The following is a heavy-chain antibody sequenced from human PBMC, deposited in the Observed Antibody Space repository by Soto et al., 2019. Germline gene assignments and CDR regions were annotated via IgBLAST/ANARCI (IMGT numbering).Heavy chain of an antibody. CDR2: IYYSGST. D-gene: IGHD6-13*01. Sequence: SETLSLTCTVSGGSISSSSYYWGWIRQPPGKGLEWIGSIYYSGSTYYNPSLKSRVTISVDTSKNQFSLKLSSVTAADTAVYYCASLIAAAGYYYYYGMDVWGQGTTVTVSS. CDR3: ASLIAAAGYYYYYGMDV. V-gene: IGHV4-39*01. CDR1: GGSISSSSYY. J-gene: IGHJ6*02.